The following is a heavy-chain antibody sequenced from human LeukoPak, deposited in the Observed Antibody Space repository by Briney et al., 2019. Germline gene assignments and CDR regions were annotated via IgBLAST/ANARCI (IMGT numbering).Heavy chain of an antibody. CDR2: INSDGSSP. CDR1: GFTFSNYW. D-gene: IGHD3-10*01. Sequence: PGGSLRLSCAASGFTFSNYWVRWVRQAPGKGLVWVSRINSDGSSPRYAESVKGRFTISRDNARNTLYLQMNSLRAEDTAVYYCGRGLDGSGSYYDSPLDYWGQGTLVTVSS. CDR3: GRGLDGSGSYYDSPLDY. V-gene: IGHV3-74*01. J-gene: IGHJ4*02.